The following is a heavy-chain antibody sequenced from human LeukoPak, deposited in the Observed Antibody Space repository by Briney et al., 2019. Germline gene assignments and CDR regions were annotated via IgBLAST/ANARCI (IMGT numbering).Heavy chain of an antibody. CDR3: AREPYSSSSDRHEKAFDY. V-gene: IGHV1-2*06. Sequence: ASVKVSCKASGYTSTAHFIHWVRQAPGQGLEWMGQINSNNGGEKYAPKFQGRVTVLRDTSINTIYLDLTSLTSDDTAVYYCAREPYSSSSDRHEKAFDYWGQGTLVTVSS. CDR2: INSNNGGE. D-gene: IGHD6-6*01. CDR1: GYTSTAHF. J-gene: IGHJ4*02.